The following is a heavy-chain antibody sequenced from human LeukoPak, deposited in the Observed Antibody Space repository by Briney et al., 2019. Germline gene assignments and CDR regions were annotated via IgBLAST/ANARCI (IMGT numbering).Heavy chain of an antibody. CDR1: GYTFTGYY. CDR3: ARAPVGRFLEWLLSLESFDS. J-gene: IGHJ3*02. D-gene: IGHD3-3*01. V-gene: IGHV1-2*02. CDR2: INPNSGGT. Sequence: ASVKVSCTASGYTFTGYYMHWVRQAPGQGLEWMGWINPNSGGTNYAQKFQGRVTMTRDTSISTAYMELSRLRSDDTAVYYCARAPVGRFLEWLLSLESFDSWGQGTMVTVSS.